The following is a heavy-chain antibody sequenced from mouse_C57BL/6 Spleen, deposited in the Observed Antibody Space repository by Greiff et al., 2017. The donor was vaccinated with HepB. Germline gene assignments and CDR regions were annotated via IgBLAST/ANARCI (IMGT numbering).Heavy chain of an antibody. CDR3: AREAITTVVARGRYFDY. D-gene: IGHD1-1*01. J-gene: IGHJ2*01. V-gene: IGHV1-18*01. Sequence: EVQLQQSGPELVKPGASVKIPCKASGYTFTDYNMDWVKQSHGKSLEWIGDINPNNGGTIYNQKFKGKATLTVDKSSSTAYMELRSLTSEETAVYYCAREAITTVVARGRYFDYWGQGTTLTVSS. CDR1: GYTFTDYN. CDR2: INPNNGGT.